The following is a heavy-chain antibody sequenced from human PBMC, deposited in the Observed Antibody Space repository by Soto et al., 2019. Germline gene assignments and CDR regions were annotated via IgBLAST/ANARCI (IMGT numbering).Heavy chain of an antibody. CDR2: IIPILGIA. Sequence: GASVKVSCKASGGTFSSYTISWVRQAPGQGLEWMGRIIPILGIANYAQKFQGRVTITADKSTSTAYMELSSLRSEDTAVYYCARGPPGWLQPLDYWGQGTLVTVSS. D-gene: IGHD5-12*01. CDR1: GGTFSSYT. V-gene: IGHV1-69*02. CDR3: ARGPPGWLQPLDY. J-gene: IGHJ4*02.